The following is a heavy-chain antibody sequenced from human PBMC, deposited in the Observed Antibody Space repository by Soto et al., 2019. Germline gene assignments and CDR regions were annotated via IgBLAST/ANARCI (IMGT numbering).Heavy chain of an antibody. CDR3: ARRGDYYDSSGYYPGAYYFDY. Sequence: SVKVSCKASGGTFSSYAISWVRQAPGQGLEWMGGIIPIFGTANYAQKFQGRVTITADKSTSTAYMELSSLRSEDTAVYYCARRGDYYDSSGYYPGAYYFDYWGQGTLVTVSS. CDR2: IIPIFGTA. CDR1: GGTFSSYA. J-gene: IGHJ4*02. V-gene: IGHV1-69*06. D-gene: IGHD3-22*01.